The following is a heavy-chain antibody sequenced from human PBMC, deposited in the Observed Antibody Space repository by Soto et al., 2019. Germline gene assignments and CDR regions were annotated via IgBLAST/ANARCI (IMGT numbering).Heavy chain of an antibody. D-gene: IGHD1-26*01. J-gene: IGHJ4*02. CDR2: IWYDGSKK. V-gene: IGHV3-33*01. CDR3: ARLSGSYLDY. Sequence: QVQLVESEGGVVQPGRSLRLSCAASGFIFSSNGMHWVRQAPGKGLEWVALIWYDGSKKYYTDSVKGRFTISRDNSKNTLYLQMNSLRAEDTAVYYCARLSGSYLDYWGQGTLVTVSS. CDR1: GFIFSSNG.